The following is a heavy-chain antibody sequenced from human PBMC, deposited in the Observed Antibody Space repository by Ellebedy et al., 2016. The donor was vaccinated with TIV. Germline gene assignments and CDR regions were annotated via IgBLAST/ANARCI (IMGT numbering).Heavy chain of an antibody. V-gene: IGHV3-7*01. CDR2: IKQDGTEK. J-gene: IGHJ4*02. CDR3: AKRLGDY. CDR1: GFTFNNFW. Sequence: GESLKISCAASGFTFNNFWMHWVRQAPGKGLEWVANIKQDGTEKYYGGSVKGRFTISRDNAENSLSLQMNSLRAEDTAVYYCAKRLGDYWGQGTLVTVSS. D-gene: IGHD3-10*01.